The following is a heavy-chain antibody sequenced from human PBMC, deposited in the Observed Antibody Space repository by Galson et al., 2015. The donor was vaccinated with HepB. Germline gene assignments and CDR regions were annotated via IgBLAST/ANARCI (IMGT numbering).Heavy chain of an antibody. CDR3: ARRLRGEYYFDY. CDR1: GFTFSSYA. J-gene: IGHJ4*02. Sequence: SLRLSCAASGFTFSSYAMNWVRQAPGKGLEWVSVISASGGSTYYADSVKGRFTISRDKSKNTLYLEMNSLRAEDTAVYNCARRLRGEYYFDYWGQGTLVTVSS. D-gene: IGHD4-17*01. V-gene: IGHV3-23*01. CDR2: ISASGGST.